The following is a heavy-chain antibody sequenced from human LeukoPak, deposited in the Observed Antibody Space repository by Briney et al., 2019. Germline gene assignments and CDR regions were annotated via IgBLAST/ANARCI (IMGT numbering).Heavy chain of an antibody. D-gene: IGHD6-13*01. CDR1: GLPFSSYA. Sequence: PGGSLRLSCAASGLPFSSYAMHWVRQAPGKGLEWVALISYDGSNEHYADSVKGRFTISRDNSKNTLYLQVNSLRAEDTAVYYCAKDAHSSSSTGWGQGTLVTVSS. CDR3: AKDAHSSSSTG. CDR2: ISYDGSNE. V-gene: IGHV3-30*18. J-gene: IGHJ4*02.